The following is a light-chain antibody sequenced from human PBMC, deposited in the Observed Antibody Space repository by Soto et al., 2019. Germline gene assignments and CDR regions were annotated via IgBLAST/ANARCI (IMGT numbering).Light chain of an antibody. CDR3: GSYTTSAPYV. V-gene: IGLV2-14*01. Sequence: QSVLTQPASVSGSPGQSITISCTGTSSDVGAYNFVSWYQHHPGRAPKLIIYEVTIRPSGVSNRFSGSKSGNTASLTISGLQAEDDADYYCGSYTTSAPYVFGSGTKVTVL. CDR2: EVT. CDR1: SSDVGAYNF. J-gene: IGLJ1*01.